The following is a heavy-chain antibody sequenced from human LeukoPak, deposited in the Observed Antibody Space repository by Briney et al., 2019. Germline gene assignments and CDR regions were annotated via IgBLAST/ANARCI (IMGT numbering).Heavy chain of an antibody. V-gene: IGHV1-18*01. D-gene: IGHD3-22*01. CDR1: GYTFTSYG. CDR3: AGGYDSSGYYYADFDY. CDR2: ISAYNGNT. J-gene: IGHJ4*02. Sequence: ASVKVSCKASGYTFTSYGISWVRQAPGQGLEWMGWISAYNGNTNYAQKLQGRVTMTTDTSTSTAYMELSSLRSEDTAVYYCAGGYDSSGYYYADFDYWGQGTLVTVSS.